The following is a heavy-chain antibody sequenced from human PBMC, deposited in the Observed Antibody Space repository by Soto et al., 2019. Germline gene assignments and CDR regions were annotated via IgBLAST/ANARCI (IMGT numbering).Heavy chain of an antibody. CDR1: GFSLTTSSAG. D-gene: IGHD1-26*01. Sequence: SGPTLVNPTQTLTLTCTFSGFSLTTSSAGVGWIRQSPGKALEWLALIYWDDDMRYSPSLKSRLTIAKDTSKKQVVLTMTNMDPVDTATYYCARLYSGSYFDYWGQGTLVTVSS. V-gene: IGHV2-5*02. CDR2: IYWDDDM. J-gene: IGHJ4*02. CDR3: ARLYSGSYFDY.